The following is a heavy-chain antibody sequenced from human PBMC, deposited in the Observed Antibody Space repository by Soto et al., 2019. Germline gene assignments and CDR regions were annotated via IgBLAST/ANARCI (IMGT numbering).Heavy chain of an antibody. CDR2: FYYDGRT. Sequence: SETLSLTCIVSGASFSDANYYWVWIRQPPGGGLEWIGSFYYDGRTYYNASLKSRVTISVDTSKNHFSLMLTSVTAADTAVYYRARRSHIVVATTWGQGTLVTV. D-gene: IGHD2-21*01. CDR3: ARRSHIVVATT. CDR1: GASFSDANYY. J-gene: IGHJ4*02. V-gene: IGHV4-39*02.